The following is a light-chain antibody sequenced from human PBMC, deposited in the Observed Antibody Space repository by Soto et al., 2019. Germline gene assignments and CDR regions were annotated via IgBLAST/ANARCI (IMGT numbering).Light chain of an antibody. CDR2: DVF. J-gene: IGKJ4*01. CDR3: QQSYSTPLT. CDR1: QNINNY. Sequence: DIQMTQSPSSLSASVGDRVTITCRASQNINNYLNWYQHKPGQAPKVLIYDVFTLQSGVPSRFSGSGSGTFFTLTISSLQTEDFATSYCQQSYSTPLTFGGGTKVEIK. V-gene: IGKV1-39*01.